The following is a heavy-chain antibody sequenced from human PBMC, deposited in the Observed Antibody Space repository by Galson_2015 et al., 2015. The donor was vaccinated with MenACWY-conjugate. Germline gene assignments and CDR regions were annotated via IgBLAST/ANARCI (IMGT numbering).Heavy chain of an antibody. Sequence: SVKVSCKASGDSFNTYSFNWIRQAPGQGPEWLGGIIPVFHTTAYAQRFQGRLTITADGSTSTVYMELSSLRSDDTAIYYCARPGGDYEQRTFFDYWGQGTLVTVSS. D-gene: IGHD4-17*01. CDR1: GDSFNTYS. CDR2: IIPVFHTT. CDR3: ARPGGDYEQRTFFDY. J-gene: IGHJ4*02. V-gene: IGHV1-69*13.